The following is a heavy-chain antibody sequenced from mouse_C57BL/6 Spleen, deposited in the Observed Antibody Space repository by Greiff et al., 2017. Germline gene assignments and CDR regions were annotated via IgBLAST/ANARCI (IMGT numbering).Heavy chain of an antibody. Sequence: QVQLQQPGAELVKPGTSVKMSCKASGYTFTNYWINWVKQRPGQGLEWIGDIYPGSGSTNNNEKFKNKATLTVDTTYSTAYMQLSSQTSEDSAVYYYATFATFYIGYRGQGTTLSDSS. J-gene: IGHJ2*01. CDR2: IYPGSGST. D-gene: IGHD6-1*01. CDR1: GYTFTNYW. CDR3: ATFATFYIGY. V-gene: IGHV1-55*01.